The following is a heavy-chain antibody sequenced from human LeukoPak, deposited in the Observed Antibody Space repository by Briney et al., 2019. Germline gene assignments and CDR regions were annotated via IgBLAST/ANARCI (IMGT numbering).Heavy chain of an antibody. V-gene: IGHV3-23*01. CDR1: GFTFSSYA. CDR2: ISGSGGST. D-gene: IGHD3-10*01. J-gene: IGHJ4*02. Sequence: GGSLRLSCAASGFTFSSYAMSWVRQAPGKGLEWVSAISGSGGSTYYADSVKARFTISRDNSKNTLYLQMNSLRAEDTAVCYCAKGTYYYGSGTTNAFDYWRQGTLVTVSS. CDR3: AKGTYYYGSGTTNAFDY.